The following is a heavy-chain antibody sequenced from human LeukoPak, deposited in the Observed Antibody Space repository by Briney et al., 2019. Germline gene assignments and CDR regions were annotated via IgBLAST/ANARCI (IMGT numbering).Heavy chain of an antibody. CDR2: ISSSSNYI. J-gene: IGHJ6*02. V-gene: IGHV3-21*01. Sequence: PGGSLRLSCAASGFTFSSHSMTWVRQAPGKGLEWVSSISSSSNYIYYADSVKGRFTISRDNAKNSLYLQANSLRAEDTAVYYCARGRKYSYGTYYYGLDVWGQGTTVTVCS. D-gene: IGHD5-18*01. CDR3: ARGRKYSYGTYYYGLDV. CDR1: GFTFSSHS.